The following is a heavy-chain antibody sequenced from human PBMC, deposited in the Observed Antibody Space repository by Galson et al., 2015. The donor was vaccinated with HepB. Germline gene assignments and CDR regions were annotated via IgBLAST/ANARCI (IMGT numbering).Heavy chain of an antibody. CDR2: INQDGSER. J-gene: IGHJ5*01. V-gene: IGHV3-7*01. Sequence: SLRLSCAATGFTFSTFWMSWVRRAPGKGLEWVAIINQDGSERYYVDSLRGRFTISRDNAKNSLYLQVNSLRVEDTAVYYCARPFDTIWGGEFDSWGQGTLVTVSS. D-gene: IGHD2-21*01. CDR3: ARPFDTIWGGEFDS. CDR1: GFTFSTFW.